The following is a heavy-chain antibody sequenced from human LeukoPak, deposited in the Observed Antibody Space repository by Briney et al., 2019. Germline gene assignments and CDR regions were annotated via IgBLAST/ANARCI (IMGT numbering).Heavy chain of an antibody. D-gene: IGHD3-22*01. Sequence: PSQTLSLTCTVSGGSISSGSYYWSWIRQPAGKGLEWIGRIYTSGSTNYNPSLKNRVTISVDTSKNQFSLKLSSVTAADTAVYYCATGWVITGENWGQGTLVTVSS. CDR2: IYTSGST. V-gene: IGHV4-61*02. CDR1: GGSISSGSYY. CDR3: ATGWVITGEN. J-gene: IGHJ4*02.